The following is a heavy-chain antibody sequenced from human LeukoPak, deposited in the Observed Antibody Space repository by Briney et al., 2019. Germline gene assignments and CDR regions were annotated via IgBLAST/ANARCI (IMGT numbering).Heavy chain of an antibody. J-gene: IGHJ3*02. CDR1: GGTFSSYA. V-gene: IGHV1-69*04. CDR2: IIPILGIA. D-gene: IGHD4-23*01. CDR3: ARGYGGKVVGYAFDI. Sequence: GASVKVSCKASGGTFSSYAISWVRQAPGQGLEWMGRIIPILGIANYAQKFQGRVTITADKSTSTAYMELSSPRSEDTAVYYCARGYGGKVVGYAFDIWGQGTMVTVSS.